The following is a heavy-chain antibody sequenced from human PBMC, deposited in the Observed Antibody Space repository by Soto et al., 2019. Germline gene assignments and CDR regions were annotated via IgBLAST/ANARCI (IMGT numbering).Heavy chain of an antibody. D-gene: IGHD3-10*01. CDR1: GFTFNKAW. CDR3: TTAHLSETHYRNFDH. Sequence: EVQLVESGGGLVEPGGSLRLSCAASGFTFNKAWMNWVRQAPGKGLEWVGHVKSKADGGTIEYGAPVNVRITISREDSKNTLSLQMNSLKTEDTAMYYCTTAHLSETHYRNFDHWGQGTLVTVSS. J-gene: IGHJ4*02. V-gene: IGHV3-15*07. CDR2: VKSKADGGTI.